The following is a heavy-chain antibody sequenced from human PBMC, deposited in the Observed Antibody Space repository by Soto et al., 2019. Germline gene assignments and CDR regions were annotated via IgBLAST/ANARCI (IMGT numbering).Heavy chain of an antibody. CDR2: VFYRRT. CDR1: GSSMSSNY. V-gene: IGHV4-59*01. CDR3: ASYRGALYFES. Sequence: SSETLSLTCSVSGSSMSSNYWSWIRQSPDKGLEWLGYVFYRRTDYNPSLGGRVSMSVEASKSQFSLKWISVTVADTAVYYCASYRGALYFESWGPGILVTVSS. D-gene: IGHD3-16*01. J-gene: IGHJ4*02.